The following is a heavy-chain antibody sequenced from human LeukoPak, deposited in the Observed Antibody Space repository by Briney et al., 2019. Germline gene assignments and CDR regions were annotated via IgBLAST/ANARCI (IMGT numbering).Heavy chain of an antibody. Sequence: GGSLRLSCAASGFTFSSYSMNWVRQAPGKGLEWVSSISSSSSYIYYADSVKGRFTISRDNAKNSLYLQMNSLRAEDTAVYYCARSGSSWYSGGLDYWGQGTLVTVSS. CDR3: ARSGSSWYSGGLDY. CDR2: ISSSSSYI. V-gene: IGHV3-21*01. CDR1: GFTFSSYS. J-gene: IGHJ4*02. D-gene: IGHD6-13*01.